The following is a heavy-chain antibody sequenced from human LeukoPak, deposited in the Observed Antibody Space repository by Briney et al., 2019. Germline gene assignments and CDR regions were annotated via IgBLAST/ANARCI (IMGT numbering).Heavy chain of an antibody. D-gene: IGHD3-22*01. CDR2: IKQDGTEK. CDR1: GFTFSSYW. V-gene: IGHV3-7*01. CDR3: ARGYYYDSSGYYVDY. Sequence: AGGSLRLSCAASGFTFSSYWMSWVRQAPGKGLELVANIKQDGTEKYYVDSVKGRFTISRDNAKSSLYLQMNDLRAEDMAVYYCARGYYYDSSGYYVDYWGQGTLVTVSS. J-gene: IGHJ4*02.